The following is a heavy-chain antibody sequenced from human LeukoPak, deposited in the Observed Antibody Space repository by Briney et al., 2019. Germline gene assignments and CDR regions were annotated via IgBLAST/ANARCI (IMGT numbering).Heavy chain of an antibody. D-gene: IGHD3-10*01. CDR2: ISGSGGST. V-gene: IGHV3-23*01. CDR1: GFTFSSYA. J-gene: IGHJ4*02. CDR3: ARDDYGSGSWNDY. Sequence: GGSLRLSCAASGFTFSSYAMSWVRQAPGKGLEWVSAISGSGGSTYYADSVKGRFTISRDNSKNTLYLQMNSLRAEDTALYYCARDDYGSGSWNDYWGQGTLVTVSS.